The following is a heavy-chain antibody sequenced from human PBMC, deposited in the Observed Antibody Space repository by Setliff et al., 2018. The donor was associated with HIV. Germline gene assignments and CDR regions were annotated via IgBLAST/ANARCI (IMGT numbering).Heavy chain of an antibody. V-gene: IGHV4-34*01. CDR1: GASFSGNY. CDR2: INHNGVT. D-gene: IGHD6-19*01. J-gene: IGHJ6*02. CDR3: VRGGGSGWRQNYYGMDV. Sequence: ETLSLTCAVYGASFSGNYWSWIRQPPGKGLEWIGEINHNGVTNYSPSLKSRLTISIDTPKRQFSLKLTTATAADSGVYYCVRGGGSGWRQNYYGMDVWGQGTTVTVSS.